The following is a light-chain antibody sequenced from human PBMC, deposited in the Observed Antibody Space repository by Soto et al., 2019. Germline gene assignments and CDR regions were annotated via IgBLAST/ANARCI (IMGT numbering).Light chain of an antibody. J-gene: IGLJ2*01. V-gene: IGLV2-14*01. CDR3: QSYDSSLSGSGV. CDR2: EVT. CDR1: SSDVGSYNY. Sequence: QSALTQPASVSGSPGQSITISCTGTSSDVGSYNYVSWYQQHPGKAPKLIIFEVTNRPSGVPDRFSGSKSGTSASLAITGLQAEDEADYYCQSYDSSLSGSGVFGGGTKLTVL.